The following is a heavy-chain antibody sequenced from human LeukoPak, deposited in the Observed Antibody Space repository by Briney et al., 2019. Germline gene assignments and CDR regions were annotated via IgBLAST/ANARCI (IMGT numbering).Heavy chain of an antibody. D-gene: IGHD5-12*01. CDR2: IYYSGST. J-gene: IGHJ4*02. V-gene: IGHV4-31*03. Sequence: SQTLSLTCTVSGGSISSGGYYWSWIRQHPGKGLEWIGYIYYSGSTYYNPSLKSRVTISVDTSKNQFSLKLSSVTAAATAVYYCARGTYSGYDQVFDYWGQGTLVTVSS. CDR1: GGSISSGGYY. CDR3: ARGTYSGYDQVFDY.